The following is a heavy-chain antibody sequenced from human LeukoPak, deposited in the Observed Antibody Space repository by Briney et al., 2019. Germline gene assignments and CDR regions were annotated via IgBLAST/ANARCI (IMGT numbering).Heavy chain of an antibody. D-gene: IGHD3-16*02. CDR3: ARGSAQNYDYVWGSYRYLYYFDY. CDR1: GGSFSGYY. J-gene: IGHJ4*02. CDR2: INHSGST. Sequence: LSLTCAVXGGSFSGYYWSWIRQPPGKGLEWIGEINHSGSTNYNPSLKSRVTISVDTSKNQFSLKLSSVTAADTAVYYCARGSAQNYDYVWGSYRYLYYFDYWGQGTLVTVSS. V-gene: IGHV4-34*01.